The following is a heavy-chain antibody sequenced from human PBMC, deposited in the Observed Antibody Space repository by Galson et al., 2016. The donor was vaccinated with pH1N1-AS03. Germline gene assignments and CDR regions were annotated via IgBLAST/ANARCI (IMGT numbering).Heavy chain of an antibody. J-gene: IGHJ4*02. CDR1: GYSLTGFY. CDR3: ARDKAPYYYDNSGYGSDY. Sequence: QSGAEVKKPGASVKVSCKASGYSLTGFYVHWVRQAPGQGLEWMGWINPNSGDTNYAQQFRGRVTMTRDTSINTAYMELSSLRSDDTAVYYCARDKAPYYYDNSGYGSDYWGQGTLVTVSS. D-gene: IGHD3-22*01. V-gene: IGHV1-2*02. CDR2: INPNSGDT.